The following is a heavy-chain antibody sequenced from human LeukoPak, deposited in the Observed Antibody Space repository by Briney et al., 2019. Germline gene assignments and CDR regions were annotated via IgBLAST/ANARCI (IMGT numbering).Heavy chain of an antibody. J-gene: IGHJ4*02. CDR3: ARYAIAARPGDYFDY. Sequence: SETLSLTCTVSGGSISSSTYFWGWIRQPPGKGLEWIGSIYYSGTTYNNPSLKSRVSMSVDTSKNHFSLNLSSVTAADTAVYYCARYAIAARPGDYFDYWGQGTLVTVSS. CDR2: IYYSGTT. D-gene: IGHD6-6*01. CDR1: GGSISSSTYF. V-gene: IGHV4-39*02.